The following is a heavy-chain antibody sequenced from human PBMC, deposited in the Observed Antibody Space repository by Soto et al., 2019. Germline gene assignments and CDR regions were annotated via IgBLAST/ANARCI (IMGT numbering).Heavy chain of an antibody. J-gene: IGHJ4*02. D-gene: IGHD3-22*01. V-gene: IGHV3-20*04. CDR2: INWNGGST. Sequence: GSLRLSCAASGFTFSSYWMSWVRQAPGKGLEWVSGINWNGGSTGYADSVKGRFTISRDNAKNSLYLQMNSLRAEDTALYYCARDGGLYDSSGIFDYWGQGTLVTVSS. CDR1: GFTFSSYW. CDR3: ARDGGLYDSSGIFDY.